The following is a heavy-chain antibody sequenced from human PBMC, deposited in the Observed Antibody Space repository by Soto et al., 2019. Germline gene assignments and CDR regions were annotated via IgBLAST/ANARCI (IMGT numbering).Heavy chain of an antibody. V-gene: IGHV1-69*13. D-gene: IGHD3-3*01. J-gene: IGHJ6*02. CDR2: IIPIFGTA. CDR1: GGTFSSYA. CDR3: ARVVRFLEWFPAVPYYYYYGMDV. Sequence: SVKVSCKASGGTFSSYAISWVRQAPGQGLEWMGGIIPIFGTANYAQKFQGRVTITADESTSTAYMELSSLRSEDTAVYYCARVVRFLEWFPAVPYYYYYGMDVWGQGTTVTVSS.